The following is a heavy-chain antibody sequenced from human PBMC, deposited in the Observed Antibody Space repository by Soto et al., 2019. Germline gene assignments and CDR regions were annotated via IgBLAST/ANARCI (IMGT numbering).Heavy chain of an antibody. CDR3: ASAKGYCSSTSCYALEDAFDI. CDR2: IYYSGST. Sequence: PSETLSLTCTVSGGSISSYYWSWIRQPPGKGLEWIGYIYYSGSTNYNPSLKSRVTISVDTSRNQFSLKLSSVTAADTAVYYCASAKGYCSSTSCYALEDAFDIWGQGTMVTVSS. V-gene: IGHV4-59*01. CDR1: GGSISSYY. D-gene: IGHD2-2*01. J-gene: IGHJ3*02.